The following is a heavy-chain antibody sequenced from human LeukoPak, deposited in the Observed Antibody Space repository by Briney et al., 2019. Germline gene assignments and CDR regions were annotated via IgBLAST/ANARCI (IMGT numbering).Heavy chain of an antibody. CDR1: GYTLTGYY. Sequence: ASVKVSCKASGYTLTGYYMHWVRQAPGQGLEWMGRINPNSGGTNYAQKFQGRVTMTRDTSISTAYMELSRLRSDDTAVYYCASSILGDILTGYYIYAFDIWGQGTMVTVSS. J-gene: IGHJ3*02. CDR2: INPNSGGT. D-gene: IGHD3-9*01. V-gene: IGHV1-2*06. CDR3: ASSILGDILTGYYIYAFDI.